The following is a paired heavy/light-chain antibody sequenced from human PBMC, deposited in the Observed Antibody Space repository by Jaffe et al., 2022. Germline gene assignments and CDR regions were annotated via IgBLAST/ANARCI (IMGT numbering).Heavy chain of an antibody. CDR1: GGSISTYY. CDR2: IYYTGST. Sequence: QVQLQESGPGLVKPSETLSLTCTVSGGSISTYYWTWIRQPPGKGLEWIGYIYYTGSTNYNPSLKSRITISSDTSKNEFSLKLSSVTAADTAVYYCARETTGKHQNILTGYYIDGADYYMDVWGKGITVTVSS. CDR3: ARETTGKHQNILTGYYIDGADYYMDV. V-gene: IGHV4-59*01. D-gene: IGHD3-9*01. J-gene: IGHJ6*03.
Light chain of an antibody. CDR1: SLRIYY. Sequence: SSELTQDPAVSVALGQTVRITCQGDSLRIYYATWYQQKPGQAPVVVIYGKNNRPSGIPDRFSGSNSGNTASLTISGAQAEDEADYYCNSRDSSGNHLVFGGGTNLIVL. CDR3: NSRDSSGNHLV. CDR2: GKN. J-gene: IGLJ3*02. V-gene: IGLV3-19*01.